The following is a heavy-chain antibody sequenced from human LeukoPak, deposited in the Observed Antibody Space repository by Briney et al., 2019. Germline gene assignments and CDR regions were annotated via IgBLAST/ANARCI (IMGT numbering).Heavy chain of an antibody. CDR3: ARVPAAGTGPDS. CDR1: GGSVSSVGHY. V-gene: IGHV4-61*10. CDR2: MYNSGTP. Sequence: SETLSLTCTVSGGSVSSVGHYWSWIRQPAGKGLEWMGYMYNSGTPTYSPTLKSRLTMSADTSKNQFSLNLSSVTAADTAVYYCARVPAAGTGPDSWGQGTLVTVSS. J-gene: IGHJ4*02. D-gene: IGHD6-13*01.